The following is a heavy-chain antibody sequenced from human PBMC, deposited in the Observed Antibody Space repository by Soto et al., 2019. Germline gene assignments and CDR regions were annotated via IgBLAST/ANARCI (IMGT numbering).Heavy chain of an antibody. J-gene: IGHJ5*02. Sequence: SGGSLRLSCAASGFTFSSYAMSWARQAPGKGLEWVSAASGSGATTHYTDSVKGRFTISRDNSNNMLYLQMDSLRAEDTAVYYCAKLGGYSSGWFDPWGHGTLVTVSS. CDR1: GFTFSSYA. CDR3: AKLGGYSSGWFDP. CDR2: ASGSGATT. D-gene: IGHD3-16*01. V-gene: IGHV3-23*01.